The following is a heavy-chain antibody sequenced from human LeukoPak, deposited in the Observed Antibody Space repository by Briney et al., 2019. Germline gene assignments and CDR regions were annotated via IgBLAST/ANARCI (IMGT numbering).Heavy chain of an antibody. V-gene: IGHV1-18*01. D-gene: IGHD1-26*01. CDR3: ARDEYFFSGSSTGLFDY. CDR2: ISAYNGNT. J-gene: IGHJ4*02. CDR1: GYTFTSYG. Sequence: GASVKVSCKASGYTFTSYGISWVRQAPGQGLEWMGWISAYNGNTNYAQKLQGRVTMTTDTSTSTAYMELRSLRSDDTAVYYYARDEYFFSGSSTGLFDYWGQGTLVTVSS.